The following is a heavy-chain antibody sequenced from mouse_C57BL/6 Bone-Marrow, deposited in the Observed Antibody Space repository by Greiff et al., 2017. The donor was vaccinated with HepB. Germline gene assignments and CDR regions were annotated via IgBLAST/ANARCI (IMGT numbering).Heavy chain of an antibody. CDR3: ARSGYGSSYGFAY. J-gene: IGHJ3*01. Sequence: VKLVESGAELARPGASVKLSCKASGYTFTSYGISWVKQRTGQGLEWIGEIYPRSGNTYYNEKFKGKATLTADKSSSTAYMELRSLTSEDSAVYFCARSGYGSSYGFAYWGQGTLVTVSA. CDR2: IYPRSGNT. V-gene: IGHV1-81*01. CDR1: GYTFTSYG. D-gene: IGHD1-1*01.